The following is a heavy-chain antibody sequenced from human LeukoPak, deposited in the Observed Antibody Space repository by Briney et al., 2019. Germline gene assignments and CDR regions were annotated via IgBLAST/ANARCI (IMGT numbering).Heavy chain of an antibody. CDR1: GGSINSSSYY. CDR3: ARPRDYDFWSGSPSWSDAFDI. Sequence: SETLSLTCTVSGGSINSSSYYWGWIRQPPGTGLEWIGSIYYSGSTYYNPSLKSRVTISVDTSKNQFSLKLSSVTAADTAVYYCARPRDYDFWSGSPSWSDAFDIWGQGTMVTVSS. D-gene: IGHD3-3*01. V-gene: IGHV4-39*01. CDR2: IYYSGST. J-gene: IGHJ3*02.